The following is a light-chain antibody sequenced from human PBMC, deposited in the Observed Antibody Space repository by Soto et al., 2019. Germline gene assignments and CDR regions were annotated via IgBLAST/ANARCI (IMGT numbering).Light chain of an antibody. J-gene: IGKJ3*01. CDR2: GAS. V-gene: IGKV3-20*01. CDR3: QQYASSHT. Sequence: EIVLTQSPGTLSLSLGERATLSCRASESVSCSYLAWYQQKPGQAPRLLIYGASSRATGIPDRFSSSGSRTDFTLTISRLEPEDFAVYYCQQYASSHTFGPGTKVDIK. CDR1: ESVSCSY.